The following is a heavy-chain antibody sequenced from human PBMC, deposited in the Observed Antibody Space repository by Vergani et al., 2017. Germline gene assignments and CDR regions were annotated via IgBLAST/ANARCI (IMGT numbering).Heavy chain of an antibody. CDR3: AKDHPSKIRGYYYYYYGMDV. J-gene: IGHJ6*02. V-gene: IGHV3-23*01. CDR2: ISGSGGGT. CDR1: GFTFSSYA. Sequence: EVQLLESGGGLVQPGGSLRLSCAASGFTFSSYAMSWVRQAPGKGLEWVSAISGSGGGTYYADSVKGRFTISRDNSKNTLYLQMNSLRAEDTAVYYCAKDHPSKIRGYYYYYYGMDVWGQGTTVTVSS.